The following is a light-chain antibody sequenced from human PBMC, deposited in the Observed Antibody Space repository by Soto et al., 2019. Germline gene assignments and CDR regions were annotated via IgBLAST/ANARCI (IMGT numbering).Light chain of an antibody. J-gene: IGKJ3*01. V-gene: IGKV1-5*03. CDR2: RAS. CDR1: QSIGDW. Sequence: DVQMAQSPSTLSASVGDRVTITCRASQSIGDWLAWFQQKPVKAPALLIYRASYLESGVPSRFSGSGSGTEFTLTISSLQPDDFSTYYGQHYSTYSGTFGPGTTVEIK. CDR3: QHYSTYSGT.